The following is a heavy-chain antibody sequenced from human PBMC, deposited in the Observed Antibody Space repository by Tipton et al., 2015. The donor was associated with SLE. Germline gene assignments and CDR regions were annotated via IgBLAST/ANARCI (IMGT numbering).Heavy chain of an antibody. CDR3: ARDWDI. Sequence: TLSIICSVSGGSITSGDYYWSWIRQPPGKGLAWIGYIYYSGSTTYNPSLKSRVTISVDTSKNQFSLKLSSVTAADTAVYYCARDWDIWGQGTMVTVSS. V-gene: IGHV4-30-4*01. CDR1: GGSITSGDYY. CDR2: IYYSGST. J-gene: IGHJ3*02.